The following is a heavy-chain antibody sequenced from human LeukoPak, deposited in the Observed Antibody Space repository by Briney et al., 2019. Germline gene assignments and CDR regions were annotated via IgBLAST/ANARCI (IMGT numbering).Heavy chain of an antibody. CDR3: ASFYYDSSGYLFFDY. CDR2: ISAYNGNT. D-gene: IGHD3-22*01. J-gene: IGHJ4*02. CDR1: GGTFRSYA. V-gene: IGHV1-18*01. Sequence: ASVKVSCKAAGGTFRSYAISWVRQAPGQGLEWMGWISAYNGNTNYAQKLQGRVTMTTDTSTSTAYMELRSLRSDDTAVYYCASFYYDSSGYLFFDYWGQGTLVTVSS.